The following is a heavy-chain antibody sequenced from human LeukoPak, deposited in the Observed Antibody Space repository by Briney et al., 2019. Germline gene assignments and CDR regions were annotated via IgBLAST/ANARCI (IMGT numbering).Heavy chain of an antibody. CDR3: AGAKRYCKSGVCYFFSNFFDY. CDR2: INHSGSA. CDR1: GGSLSDYY. Sequence: PSVTLSLTCAVYGGSLSDYYWNWIRQPPGKGLEWIGEINHSGSANYNASLKSRVTISVDTSKNQLSLNLSSVTAADTAVYYCAGAKRYCKSGVCYFFSNFFDYWGQGNLVTVSS. J-gene: IGHJ4*02. D-gene: IGHD2-8*01. V-gene: IGHV4-34*01.